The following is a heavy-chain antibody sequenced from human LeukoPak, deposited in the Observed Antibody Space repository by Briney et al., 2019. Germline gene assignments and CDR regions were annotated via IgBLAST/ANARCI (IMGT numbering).Heavy chain of an antibody. V-gene: IGHV4-34*01. CDR1: GGSFSAYY. CDR2: INHRGDT. Sequence: PSETLSPTCAVYGGSFSAYYLSWIRQSPGEGLEWIAEINHRGDTNYNPSVKSRVSISVDTSKNQFSLKVTSLTAADTAVYYCARGPTISETGYFDYWGQGTLVTVSS. D-gene: IGHD1-1*01. CDR3: ARGPTISETGYFDY. J-gene: IGHJ4*03.